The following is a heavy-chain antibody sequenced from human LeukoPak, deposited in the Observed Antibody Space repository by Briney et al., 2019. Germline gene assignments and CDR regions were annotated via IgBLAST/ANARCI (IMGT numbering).Heavy chain of an antibody. Sequence: SETLSLTCTVSGGSISSYYWSWIRQPPGKGLEWIGYIYYSGSTNYNPSLKSRVTISVDTSKNQFSLKLSSVTAADTAVYYCARSPSGSYWSNYYYGMDVWGQGTTVTVSS. CDR3: ARSPSGSYWSNYYYGMDV. D-gene: IGHD3-10*01. J-gene: IGHJ6*02. CDR2: IYYSGST. CDR1: GGSISSYY. V-gene: IGHV4-59*01.